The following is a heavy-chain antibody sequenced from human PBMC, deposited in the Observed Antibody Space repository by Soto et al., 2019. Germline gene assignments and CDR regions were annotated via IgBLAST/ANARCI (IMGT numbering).Heavy chain of an antibody. J-gene: IGHJ4*02. CDR3: TRDWDY. V-gene: IGHV3-7*01. CDR1: GFIFRNYW. CDR2: VKQDGSET. Sequence: GGSLRLSCAVSGFIFRNYWMAWARQAPGKGLQWVAVVKQDGSETHYVDSVRGRFTISRDNAKNSLYLQMNSLRDDDTAVYYCTRDWDYWGQGTPVTVSS.